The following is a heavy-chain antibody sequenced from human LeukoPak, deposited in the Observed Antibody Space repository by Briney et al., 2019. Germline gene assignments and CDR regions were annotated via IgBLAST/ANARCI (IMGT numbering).Heavy chain of an antibody. CDR1: GFTLPYG. J-gene: IGHJ4*02. Sequence: GGSLRLSCGVSGFTLPYGMSWVRQAPGKGLEWVSYVSATGYTTSYADSVKGRFTISRDNAKNTVFLQMDSLRADDTAVYYCAKGAVGKTESSGYPPHFDYWGQGTLVTVSS. V-gene: IGHV3-23*01. CDR3: AKGAVGKTESSGYPPHFDY. D-gene: IGHD3-22*01. CDR2: VSATGYTT.